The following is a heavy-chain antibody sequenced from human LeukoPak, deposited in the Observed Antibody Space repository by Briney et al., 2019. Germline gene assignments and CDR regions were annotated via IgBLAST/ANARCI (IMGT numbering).Heavy chain of an antibody. CDR1: GFTFNNFW. Sequence: TGGSLRLSCAASGFTFNNFWMSWVRQAPGKGLEWVANINEDGSEKYYVDSVKGRFTISRDNAKNSLYLQMNSLRAEDAAVYYCARDLRSSGYYAFDYWGQGTLVTVSS. J-gene: IGHJ4*02. CDR3: ARDLRSSGYYAFDY. D-gene: IGHD3-22*01. V-gene: IGHV3-7*01. CDR2: INEDGSEK.